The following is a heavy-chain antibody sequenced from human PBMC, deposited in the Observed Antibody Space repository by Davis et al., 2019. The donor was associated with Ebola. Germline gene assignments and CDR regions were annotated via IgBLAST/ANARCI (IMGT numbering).Heavy chain of an antibody. V-gene: IGHV3-30-3*01. CDR1: GFTFSSYG. CDR3: ARDRYGERYFDY. CDR2: ISSDGTNK. Sequence: LGGSLRLSCAASGFTFSSYGLHWVRQAPGKGLEWVAVISSDGTNKYYADSVKGRFTISRDNSKNTLYLQMNSLRAEDTAVYYCARDRYGERYFDYWGQGTLVTVSS. D-gene: IGHD3-10*01. J-gene: IGHJ4*02.